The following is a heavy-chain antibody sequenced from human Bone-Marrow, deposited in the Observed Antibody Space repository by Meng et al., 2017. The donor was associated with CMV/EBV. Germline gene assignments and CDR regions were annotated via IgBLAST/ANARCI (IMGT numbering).Heavy chain of an antibody. V-gene: IGHV4-61*02. J-gene: IGHJ4*02. D-gene: IGHD1-1*01. Sequence: QGRLQRSCPGLVNPYTTRPPPGTVSCCSISSGSYYWNWIRQPAGKGLEWIGRTHTSGNTNYNPSLKSRVTISVDTSKNQLSLKVTSVTAADTAVYYCARGDRVELEPFDYWGRGILVTVSS. CDR2: THTSGNT. CDR1: CCSISSGSYY. CDR3: ARGDRVELEPFDY.